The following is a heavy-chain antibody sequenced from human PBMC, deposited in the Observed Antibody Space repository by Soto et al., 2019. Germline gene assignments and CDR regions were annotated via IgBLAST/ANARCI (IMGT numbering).Heavy chain of an antibody. Sequence: HVQLVESGGGLVKPGGSLRLSCAASGLTFSDHYMSWIRQAPGKGLEWVSYISSSGSNIHYADSVKGRFTLSRDNAKNSVYLQVNSLRAEDTAVYYCASGRAEATVLDYWGQGTLVTVSS. CDR2: ISSSGSNI. CDR1: GLTFSDHY. CDR3: ASGRAEATVLDY. D-gene: IGHD1-26*01. J-gene: IGHJ4*02. V-gene: IGHV3-11*01.